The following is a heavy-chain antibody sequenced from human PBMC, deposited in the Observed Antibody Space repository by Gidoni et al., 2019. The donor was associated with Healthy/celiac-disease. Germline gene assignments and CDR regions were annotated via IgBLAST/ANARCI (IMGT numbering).Heavy chain of an antibody. CDR1: GLPFDDYA. V-gene: IGHV3-9*01. J-gene: IGHJ4*02. D-gene: IGHD3-22*01. CDR3: AKDPYYDSSGYYYGYFDY. Sequence: EVQLVESGGGLVQPGRSLRLSCAASGLPFDDYALHWVRQAPGKGLEWVSGISWNSGSIGYADSVKGRFTISRDNAKNSLYLQMNSLRTEDTALYYCAKDPYYDSSGYYYGYFDYWGQGTLVTVSS. CDR2: ISWNSGSI.